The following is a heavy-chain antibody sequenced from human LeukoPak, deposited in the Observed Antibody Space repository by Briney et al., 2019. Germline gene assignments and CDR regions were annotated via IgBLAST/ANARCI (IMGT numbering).Heavy chain of an antibody. V-gene: IGHV3-23*01. CDR1: GFTFSSYA. CDR3: ATPHYDFWSGYYRTYFDY. D-gene: IGHD3-3*01. J-gene: IGHJ4*02. CDR2: ISGSGGGT. Sequence: PGGSLRLSCAASGFTFSSYAMSWVRQAPGKGLEWVSAISGSGGGTYYADSVKGRFTISRDNSKNTLYLQMNSLRAEDTAVYYCATPHYDFWSGYYRTYFDYWGQGTLVTVSS.